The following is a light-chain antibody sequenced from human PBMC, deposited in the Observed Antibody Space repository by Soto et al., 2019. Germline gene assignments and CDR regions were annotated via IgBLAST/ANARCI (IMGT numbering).Light chain of an antibody. Sequence: QAVVTQPPSVSGAPGQRVTISCTGSISNIGAGYDVHWYQQLPGTAPKLLIYGNSNRPSGVPDRFSGSKSGTSASLAITGLQAEDEADYYCQSYDTSLSGYVFGTGTSSPS. V-gene: IGLV1-40*01. J-gene: IGLJ1*01. CDR1: ISNIGAGYD. CDR3: QSYDTSLSGYV. CDR2: GNS.